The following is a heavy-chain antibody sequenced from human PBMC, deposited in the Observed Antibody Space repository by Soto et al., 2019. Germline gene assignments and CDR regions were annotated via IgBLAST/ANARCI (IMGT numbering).Heavy chain of an antibody. CDR2: INSDGSST. V-gene: IGHV3-74*01. Sequence: PGGSRRLARLTPGFTLSRDSSQRVRQSPGKGLVWGSRINSDGSSTSYADSVKGRFTISRDNAKNTLYLQMNSLRAEDTAVYYCASATRQSGSYYTNWLDPWGQGPLVTVSS. CDR1: GFTLSRDS. CDR3: ASATRQSGSYYTNWLDP. J-gene: IGHJ5*02. D-gene: IGHD1-26*01.